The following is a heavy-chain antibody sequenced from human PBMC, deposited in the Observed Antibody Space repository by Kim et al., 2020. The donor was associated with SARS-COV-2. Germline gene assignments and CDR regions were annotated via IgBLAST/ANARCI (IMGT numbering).Heavy chain of an antibody. D-gene: IGHD1-1*01. CDR2: IYSGGSST. Sequence: GGSLRLSCAASGFTFSSYAMSWVRQAPGKGLEWVSVIYSGGSSTYYADSVKGRFTISRDNSKNTLYLQMNSLRAEDTAVYYCAKVARNGGHFDYWGQGTLVTVSS. J-gene: IGHJ4*02. V-gene: IGHV3-23*03. CDR3: AKVARNGGHFDY. CDR1: GFTFSSYA.